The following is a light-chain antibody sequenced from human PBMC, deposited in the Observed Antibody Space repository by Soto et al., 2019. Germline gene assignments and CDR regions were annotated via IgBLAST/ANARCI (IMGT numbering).Light chain of an antibody. V-gene: IGKV3-15*01. CDR1: QNVRNN. J-gene: IGKJ4*01. CDR3: QQYDNWPPKT. CDR2: DAT. Sequence: EVVMTQSPATLSVSPGERATLSCKASQNVRNNLVWYLQKPGQAPRPIIYDATTRATGIPVRFSGSGSGTEFTLTISSLQSEDVGVYYCQQYDNWPPKTFGGGTKVDIK.